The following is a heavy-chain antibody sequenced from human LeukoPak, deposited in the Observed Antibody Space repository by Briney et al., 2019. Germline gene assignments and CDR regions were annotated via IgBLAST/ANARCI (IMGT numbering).Heavy chain of an antibody. CDR3: GRGHWGLDY. D-gene: IGHD7-27*01. V-gene: IGHV3-11*04. Sequence: GGSLRLSCTVSGFTVSSNSMSWVRQAPGKGLEWVSYITNTGNSMEYVDSVKGRFTTSRDNSKNSLYLQMNSLRAEDTAVYYCGRGHWGLDYWGQGALVTVSS. CDR1: GFTVSSNS. J-gene: IGHJ4*02. CDR2: ITNTGNSM.